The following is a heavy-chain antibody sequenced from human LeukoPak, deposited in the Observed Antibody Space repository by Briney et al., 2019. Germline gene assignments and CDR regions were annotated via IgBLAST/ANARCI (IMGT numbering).Heavy chain of an antibody. D-gene: IGHD6-13*01. CDR1: GGSISSGGYS. V-gene: IGHV4-30-2*01. Sequence: SQTLSLTCAVSGGSISSGGYSWNWIRQPPGKGLEWIGYIYHSGSTYYNPSLKSRVTISVDRSKNQFSLKLSSVTAADTAVYYCARIAAAGTYFDYWGQGTLVTVSS. J-gene: IGHJ4*02. CDR2: IYHSGST. CDR3: ARIAAAGTYFDY.